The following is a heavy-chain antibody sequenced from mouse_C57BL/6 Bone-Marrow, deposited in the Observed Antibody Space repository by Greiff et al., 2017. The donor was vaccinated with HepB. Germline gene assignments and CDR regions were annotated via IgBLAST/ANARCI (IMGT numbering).Heavy chain of an antibody. CDR1: GYTFTSYW. J-gene: IGHJ3*01. CDR2: IHPNSGST. CDR3: ARTQLRLRGFAY. V-gene: IGHV1-64*01. D-gene: IGHD3-2*02. Sequence: QVQLQQPGAELVKPGASVKLSCKASGYTFTSYWMHWVKQRPGQGLEWIGMIHPNSGSTNYNEKFKSKATLTVDKSSSTAYMQLSSLTSEDSAVYYSARTQLRLRGFAYWGQGTLVTVSA.